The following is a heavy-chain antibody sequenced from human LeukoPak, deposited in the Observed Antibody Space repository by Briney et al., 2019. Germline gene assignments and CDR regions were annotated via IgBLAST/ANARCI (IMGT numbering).Heavy chain of an antibody. Sequence: SVTLSLTCAVYGGSFSGYYWIWIRQPPGKGRVGSGEINHSRRTNYNTSLKSRVTISVDTSKTQFSLKLSSVTAADTAVYYCASRGAGSYQRLRWFDPWGQGTLVTVSS. CDR2: INHSRRT. CDR1: GGSFSGYY. J-gene: IGHJ5*02. D-gene: IGHD3-10*01. CDR3: ASRGAGSYQRLRWFDP. V-gene: IGHV4-34*01.